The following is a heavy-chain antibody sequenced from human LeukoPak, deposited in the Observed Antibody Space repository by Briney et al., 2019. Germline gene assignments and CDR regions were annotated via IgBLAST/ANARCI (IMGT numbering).Heavy chain of an antibody. Sequence: GESLKISCKGSGYSFTSYWIGWVRQMPGKGLEWMGIIYPGDSDTRYSPSFQGQVTISADKSISTAYLQWSSLKASDTAMSYCARPFTRVVGATTGWFDPWGQGTLVTVSS. J-gene: IGHJ5*02. CDR1: GYSFTSYW. CDR2: IYPGDSDT. V-gene: IGHV5-51*01. CDR3: ARPFTRVVGATTGWFDP. D-gene: IGHD1-26*01.